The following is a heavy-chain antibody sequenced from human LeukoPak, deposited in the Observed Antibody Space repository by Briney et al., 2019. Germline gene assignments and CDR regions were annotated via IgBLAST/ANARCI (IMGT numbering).Heavy chain of an antibody. D-gene: IGHD2/OR15-2a*01. CDR1: GGSISSYY. Sequence: SETLSLTCTVSGGSISSYYWSWIRQPPGKGLEWIAYISDIGSINYNPSHKSRVTISLDTSKNQFSLKLSSVTAADTAVYYCAGHHPRNTVDFWGQGTLVTVSS. J-gene: IGHJ4*02. CDR2: ISDIGSI. CDR3: AGHHPRNTVDF. V-gene: IGHV4-59*08.